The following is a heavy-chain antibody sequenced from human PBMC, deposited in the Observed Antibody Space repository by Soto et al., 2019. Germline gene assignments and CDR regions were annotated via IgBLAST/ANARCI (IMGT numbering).Heavy chain of an antibody. CDR3: ATLIVGATM. CDR1: GFTVSSNY. CDR2: IYSGGST. D-gene: IGHD1-26*01. V-gene: IGHV3-53*01. J-gene: IGHJ4*02. Sequence: PGGSLRLSCAVSGFTVSSNYMSWVRQAPGKGLEWVSLIYSGGSTYYADSVKGRFTISRDNSKNTLYLQMNSLRAEDTAVYYCATLIVGATMWGPGTLVTVSS.